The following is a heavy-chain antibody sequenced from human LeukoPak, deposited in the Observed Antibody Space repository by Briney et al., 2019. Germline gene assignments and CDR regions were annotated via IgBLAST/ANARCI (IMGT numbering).Heavy chain of an antibody. CDR3: ARQRSAVAGTELFDP. J-gene: IGHJ5*02. CDR2: IYYSGST. CDR1: GGSISSSSYY. V-gene: IGHV4-39*01. D-gene: IGHD6-19*01. Sequence: SETLSLTCTVSGGSISSSSYYWGWIRQPPGKGLEWIGSIYYSGSTYYNPSLKSRVTISVDTSKNQFSLKLSSVTAADTAVYYCARQRSAVAGTELFDPWGQGTLVTVSS.